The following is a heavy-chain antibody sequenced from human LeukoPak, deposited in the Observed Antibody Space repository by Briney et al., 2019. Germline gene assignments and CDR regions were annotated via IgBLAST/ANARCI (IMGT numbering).Heavy chain of an antibody. CDR1: GYTFTSYA. V-gene: IGHV1-3*01. D-gene: IGHD3-22*01. J-gene: IGHJ1*01. Sequence: GASVKVSCKASGYTFTSYAMRWVRQAPGQRLEWMGWINAGNGNTKYSQKFQGRVTNTRDTSASTAYMELSSLRSEDTAVYYCARWDSSGYYYYFQHWGQGTLVTVSS. CDR2: INAGNGNT. CDR3: ARWDSSGYYYYFQH.